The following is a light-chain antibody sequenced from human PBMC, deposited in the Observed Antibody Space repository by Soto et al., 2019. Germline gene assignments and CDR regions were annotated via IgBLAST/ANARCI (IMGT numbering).Light chain of an antibody. Sequence: DIQMTQSPSTLSASVGDRVTITCRASQSISSWLAWYQQKPGKATKLLIYKASSLESGVPSRFSGSGSGTEFPLTISSLQPDDFATYYCQQYNSYPWTFGQGTKVEIK. CDR2: KAS. V-gene: IGKV1-5*03. CDR1: QSISSW. J-gene: IGKJ1*01. CDR3: QQYNSYPWT.